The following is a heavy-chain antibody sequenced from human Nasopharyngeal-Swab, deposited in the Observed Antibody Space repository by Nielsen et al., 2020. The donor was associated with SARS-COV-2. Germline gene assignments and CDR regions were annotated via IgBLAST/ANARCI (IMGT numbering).Heavy chain of an antibody. CDR3: AFCRGAGYYYYYMDV. V-gene: IGHV1-18*01. CDR2: INGQNINP. CDR1: GFPFSMYS. D-gene: IGHD6-13*01. J-gene: IGHJ6*03. Sequence: ASVKVSCKASGFPFSMYSLSWVRQAPGQGLEWVGRINGQNINPKYSQKFQGRVTITADKSTSTAYMELSSLRSEDTAVYYCAFCRGAGYYYYYMDVWGKGTTVTVSS.